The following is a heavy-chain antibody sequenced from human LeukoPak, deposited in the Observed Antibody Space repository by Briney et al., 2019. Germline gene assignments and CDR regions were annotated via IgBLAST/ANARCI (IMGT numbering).Heavy chain of an antibody. J-gene: IGHJ4*02. Sequence: QPGGSLRLSCAASGFTFSSYAMHWVRQAPGKGLEWVAVISYDGSNKYYADSVKGRFTISRDNSKNTLYLQMNSLRAEDTAVYYCARGQVPIYLDYWGQGTLVTGSS. CDR2: ISYDGSNK. V-gene: IGHV3-30*04. D-gene: IGHD2-21*01. CDR1: GFTFSSYA. CDR3: ARGQVPIYLDY.